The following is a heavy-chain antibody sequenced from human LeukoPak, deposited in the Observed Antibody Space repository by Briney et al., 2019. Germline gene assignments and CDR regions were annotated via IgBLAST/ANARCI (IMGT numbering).Heavy chain of an antibody. CDR1: GGSFSGYY. Sequence: SETLSLTCAVYGGSFSGYYWSWIRQSPGKGLEWIGEINHSGSTNYNPSLKSRVTISVDTSKNQFSLKLSSVTAADTAVYYCARAFGTAMVDYWGQGTLVTVSS. CDR2: INHSGST. D-gene: IGHD5-18*01. CDR3: ARAFGTAMVDY. V-gene: IGHV4-34*01. J-gene: IGHJ4*02.